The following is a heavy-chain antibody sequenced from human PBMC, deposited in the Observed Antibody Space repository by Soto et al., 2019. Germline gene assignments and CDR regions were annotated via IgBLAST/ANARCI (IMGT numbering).Heavy chain of an antibody. J-gene: IGHJ4*02. CDR2: ISFDGNSL. CDR3: ARTFDTITYYFDY. V-gene: IGHV3-30-3*02. CDR1: QFSFRSYA. D-gene: IGHD3-9*01. Sequence: PGWSLRLSCAASQFSFRSYAMHWIRQSPGKGLEWVAVISFDGNSLHYADSVRDRFTISRDNSKNTLYLQMNNLRPEDTAVYYCARTFDTITYYFDYWGQGTVVTVSS.